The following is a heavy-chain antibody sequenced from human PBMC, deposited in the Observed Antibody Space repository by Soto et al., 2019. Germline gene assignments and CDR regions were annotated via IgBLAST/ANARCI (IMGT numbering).Heavy chain of an antibody. CDR2: IWHDGSNK. Sequence: GGSLRLSCAASGFTFNNYGMHLVRQAPGKGLEWVALIWHDGSNKGYADSVKGRFTISRDNSKNTVNLQMNSLKVEDTAVYYCTRAAIKGELLDYWGQGTQVTVSS. V-gene: IGHV3-33*01. CDR1: GFTFNNYG. CDR3: TRAAIKGELLDY. D-gene: IGHD1-26*01. J-gene: IGHJ4*02.